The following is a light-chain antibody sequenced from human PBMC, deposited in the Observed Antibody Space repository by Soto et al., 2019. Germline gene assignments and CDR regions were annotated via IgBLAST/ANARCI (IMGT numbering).Light chain of an antibody. CDR2: DVS. V-gene: IGLV2-14*03. J-gene: IGLJ3*02. CDR1: SIDIGSYSF. Sequence: SALTQPASVSGSPGQSVTISCTGTSIDIGSYSFVSWYQQYPAKAPNLLIFDVSIRPSGVSSRFSGSKSANTASLTISGLQAEDEADYYCCSYTAKSTWVFGGGTKLTVL. CDR3: CSYTAKSTWV.